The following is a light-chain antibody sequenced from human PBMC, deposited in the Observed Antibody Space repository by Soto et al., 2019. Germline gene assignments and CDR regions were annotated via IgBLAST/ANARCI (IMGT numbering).Light chain of an antibody. J-gene: IGLJ1*01. CDR2: EVS. V-gene: IGLV2-14*01. Sequence: QSVLTQPASVSGSPGQSITISCAGTSSDVGSYNYVSWYQQHPGKAPKLMIYEVSNRPSGVSSRFSGSKSGNTASLTISGLQAEDEADYYCSSYTRSSTRLGTETKVTVL. CDR3: SSYTRSSTR. CDR1: SSDVGSYNY.